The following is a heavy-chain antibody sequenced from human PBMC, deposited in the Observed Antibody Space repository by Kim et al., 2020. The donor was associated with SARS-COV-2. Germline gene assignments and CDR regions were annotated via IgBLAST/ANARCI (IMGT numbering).Heavy chain of an antibody. J-gene: IGHJ6*03. CDR1: GFTFSSYG. D-gene: IGHD6-13*01. Sequence: GGSLRLSCAASGFTFSSYGMHWVRQAPGKGLEWVAVIWYDGSNKYYADSVKGRLTISRDNSKNTLYLQMKSLRAEDTAGYYFPSNSWDSSSWSGDYMAV. CDR3: PSNSWDSSSWSGDYMAV. V-gene: IGHV3-33*01. CDR2: IWYDGSNK.